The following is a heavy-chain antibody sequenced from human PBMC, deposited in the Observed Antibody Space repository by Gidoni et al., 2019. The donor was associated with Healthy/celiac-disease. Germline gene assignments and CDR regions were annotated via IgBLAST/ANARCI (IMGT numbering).Heavy chain of an antibody. Sequence: EVQLVESGGGLVQPGSSLRLSCAASGFTFDDYAMHWVRQAPGKGLEWVSGISWNSGSIGYADSVKGRFTISRDNAKNSLYLQMNSLRAEDTALYYCAKDLLGGSYYYYGMDVWGQGTTVTVSS. J-gene: IGHJ6*02. D-gene: IGHD3-16*01. V-gene: IGHV3-9*01. CDR3: AKDLLGGSYYYYGMDV. CDR1: GFTFDDYA. CDR2: ISWNSGSI.